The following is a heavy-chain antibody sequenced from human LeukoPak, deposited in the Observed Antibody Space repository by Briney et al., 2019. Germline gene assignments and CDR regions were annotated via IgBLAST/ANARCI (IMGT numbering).Heavy chain of an antibody. J-gene: IGHJ4*02. V-gene: IGHV1-58*01. CDR1: GFTFTSSA. Sequence: GASVKVSCKASGFTFTSSAVQWVRQARGQRLEWIGWIVVGSGNTNYAQKFQERVTITRDMSTSTAYMELSRLGSDDTAVYYCARVAGGDWYYFDFWGQGTLVTVSS. CDR3: ARVAGGDWYYFDF. CDR2: IVVGSGNT. D-gene: IGHD2-21*02.